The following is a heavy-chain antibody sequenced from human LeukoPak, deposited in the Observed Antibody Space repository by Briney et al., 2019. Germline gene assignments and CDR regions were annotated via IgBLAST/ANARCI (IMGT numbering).Heavy chain of an antibody. V-gene: IGHV3-21*01. D-gene: IGHD1-26*01. CDR2: ISSSSSYI. CDR3: ARGMEYCGNYPFDY. Sequence: TGGSLRLSCAASGFTFSIYSMNWVRQAPGKGLECLSSISSSSSYIYYADSVKGRFTISRDNAKNSLYLQMNSLRAEDTAVYYCARGMEYCGNYPFDYWGQGTLVTVSS. CDR1: GFTFSIYS. J-gene: IGHJ4*02.